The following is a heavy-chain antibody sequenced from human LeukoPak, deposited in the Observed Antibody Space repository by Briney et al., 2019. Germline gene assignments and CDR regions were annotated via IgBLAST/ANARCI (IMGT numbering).Heavy chain of an antibody. CDR3: ARVGVGRGESSSWYFLVDY. CDR1: GYTFTSYG. D-gene: IGHD6-13*01. Sequence: ASVKVSCKASGYTFTSYGISWVRQAPGQGLEWMGWISAYNGNTNYAQKLQGRVTVATDTSTSTAYMELRSLRSDDTAVYYCARVGVGRGESSSWYFLVDYWGQGTLVTVSS. J-gene: IGHJ4*02. CDR2: ISAYNGNT. V-gene: IGHV1-18*01.